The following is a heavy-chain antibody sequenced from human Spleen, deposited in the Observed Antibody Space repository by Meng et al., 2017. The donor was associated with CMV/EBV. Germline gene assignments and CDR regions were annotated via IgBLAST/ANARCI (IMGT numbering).Heavy chain of an antibody. CDR3: AKERCSGGSCYLDY. D-gene: IGHD2-15*01. CDR2: ISWNSGSI. J-gene: IGHJ4*02. CDR1: GFTFSSYG. Sequence: SLKISCAASGFTFSSYGMHWVRQAPGKGLEWVSGISWNSGSIGYADSVKGRFTISRDNAKNSLYLQMNSLRAEDTALYYCAKERCSGGSCYLDYWGQGTLVTVSS. V-gene: IGHV3-9*01.